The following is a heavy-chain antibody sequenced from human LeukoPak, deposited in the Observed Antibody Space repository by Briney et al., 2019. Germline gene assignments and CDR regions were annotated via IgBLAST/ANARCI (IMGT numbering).Heavy chain of an antibody. CDR2: IIPIFGTA. J-gene: IGHJ6*04. D-gene: IGHD2-15*01. Sequence: SVKVSCKASGGTFSSYAMSWVRQAPGQGLEWMGGIIPIFGTANYAQKFQGRVTITADKSTSTAYMELSSLRSEDTAVYYCARPYRSGGSCSPGYYGMDVWGKGTTVTVSS. V-gene: IGHV1-69*06. CDR1: GGTFSSYA. CDR3: ARPYRSGGSCSPGYYGMDV.